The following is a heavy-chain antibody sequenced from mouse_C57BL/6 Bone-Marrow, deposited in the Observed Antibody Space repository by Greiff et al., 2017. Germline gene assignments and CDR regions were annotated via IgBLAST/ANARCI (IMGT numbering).Heavy chain of an antibody. V-gene: IGHV1-15*01. CDR1: GYTFTDYE. D-gene: IGHD5-1-1*01. CDR2: IDPETGGT. CDR3: TRDTLNYFDY. J-gene: IGHJ2*01. Sequence: VQLQQSGAELVRPGASVTLSCKASGYTFTDYEMHWVKQTPVHGLEWIGAIDPETGGTAYNQKFKGKAILTADKSSSTAYMELRSLTSEDSAVYYCTRDTLNYFDYWGQGTTLTVSS.